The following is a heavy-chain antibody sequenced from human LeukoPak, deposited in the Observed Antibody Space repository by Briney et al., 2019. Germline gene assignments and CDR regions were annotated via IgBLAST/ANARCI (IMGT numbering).Heavy chain of an antibody. D-gene: IGHD3-9*01. CDR2: INPNSGGT. CDR3: ARSPHILTGENFDY. V-gene: IGHV1-2*02. Sequence: ASVKVSCKASGYTFTGYYMHWVRQAPGQGLEWMGWINPNSGGTNYAQKFQGRVSMTRDTSIRTAYMQLSRLRSDDTAVYYCARSPHILTGENFDYWGQGTLLTVSS. J-gene: IGHJ4*02. CDR1: GYTFTGYY.